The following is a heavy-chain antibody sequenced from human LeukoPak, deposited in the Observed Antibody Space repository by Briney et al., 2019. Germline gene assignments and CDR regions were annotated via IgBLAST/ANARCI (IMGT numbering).Heavy chain of an antibody. J-gene: IGHJ4*02. CDR1: GFTFSNYG. D-gene: IGHD3-10*01. CDR2: ISGSGGTT. CDR3: ARAKPKNMVRGLIMRRESRYYFDY. Sequence: PGGSLRLSCAASGFTFSNYGMSWVRQAPGKGLEWVSAISGSGGTTYYADSVKGRFTISRDNSENTLYLQMNSLRAEDTAVYYCARAKPKNMVRGLIMRRESRYYFDYWGQGTLVTVSS. V-gene: IGHV3-23*01.